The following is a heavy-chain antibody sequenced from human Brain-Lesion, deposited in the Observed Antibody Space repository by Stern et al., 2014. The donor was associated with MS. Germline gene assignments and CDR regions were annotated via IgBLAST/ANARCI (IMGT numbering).Heavy chain of an antibody. J-gene: IGHJ4*02. CDR3: ARRGDSSSSGFDY. CDR2: IWPGDSDT. V-gene: IGHV5-51*01. D-gene: IGHD6-6*01. CDR1: GYRFTSNW. Sequence: VQLVESEAEVKKPGESLKISCKGSGYRFTSNWIGWVRQMPGKGLEWMGIIWPGDSDTRYSPSFQGQVTISAAKSISTAYLQWSSLQASDTAMYYCARRGDSSSSGFDYWGQGTLVIVSS.